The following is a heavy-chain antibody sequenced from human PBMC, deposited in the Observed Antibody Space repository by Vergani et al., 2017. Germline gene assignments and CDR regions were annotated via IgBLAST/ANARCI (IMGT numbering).Heavy chain of an antibody. Sequence: QVTLREYGPALVKPTQTLTLTCTFSGFSLSTSGMCVTWIRQPPGKALEWLALIDWDDDKYYSTSLKTRLTISKDTSKNQVVLTMTNMDPVDTATYYCARGNDYYDSSGYYSVDYWGQGTLVTVSS. CDR2: IDWDDDK. CDR1: GFSLSTSGMC. V-gene: IGHV2-70*01. CDR3: ARGNDYYDSSGYYSVDY. D-gene: IGHD3-22*01. J-gene: IGHJ4*02.